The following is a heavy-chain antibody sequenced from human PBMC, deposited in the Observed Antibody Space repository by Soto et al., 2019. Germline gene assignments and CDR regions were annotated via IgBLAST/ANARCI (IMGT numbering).Heavy chain of an antibody. Sequence: EVQLLESGGGLAQPGGSLRLSCAASGFTFGSYAMSWVRQAPGKGLEWVSLISGTGDSSEYANSVKGRFTISRDYSKTTVFLHMNSLRSEDTAVYFCAKDNGNYGSGSFSQWGQGTLVTVSS. D-gene: IGHD3-10*01. CDR2: ISGTGDSS. V-gene: IGHV3-23*01. CDR1: GFTFGSYA. CDR3: AKDNGNYGSGSFSQ. J-gene: IGHJ4*02.